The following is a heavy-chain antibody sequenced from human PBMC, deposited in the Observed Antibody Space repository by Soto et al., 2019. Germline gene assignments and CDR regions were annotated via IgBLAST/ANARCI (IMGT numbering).Heavy chain of an antibody. CDR1: GYSFTSYW. CDR3: AGGGVRGVITRTRDYYGIVV. D-gene: IGHD3-10*01. Sequence: LGESLKISCKGSGYSFTSYWISWVRQMPGKGLEWMGRIDPSDSYTNYSPSFQGHVTISADKSISTAYLQWSSLKASDTAMYYCAGGGVRGVITRTRDYYGIVVWGQGTTVTVSS. V-gene: IGHV5-10-1*01. CDR2: IDPSDSYT. J-gene: IGHJ6*02.